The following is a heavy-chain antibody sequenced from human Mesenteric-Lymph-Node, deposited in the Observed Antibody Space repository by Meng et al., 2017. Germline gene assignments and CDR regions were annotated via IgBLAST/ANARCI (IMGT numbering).Heavy chain of an antibody. J-gene: IGHJ4*02. Sequence: VQLGQSGAEVKKPGASVKVSCKASGYTFTSYGISWVRQAPGQGLEWMGRINPNSGGTNYAQKFQGRVTMTRDTSISTAYMELSRLRSDDTAVYYCARVLIGWATSDYWGQGTLVTVAS. D-gene: IGHD2-2*03. CDR1: GYTFTSYG. CDR2: INPNSGGT. CDR3: ARVLIGWATSDY. V-gene: IGHV1-2*06.